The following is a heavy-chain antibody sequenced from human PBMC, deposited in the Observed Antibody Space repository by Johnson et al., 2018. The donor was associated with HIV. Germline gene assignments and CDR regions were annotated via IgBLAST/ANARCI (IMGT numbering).Heavy chain of an antibody. D-gene: IGHD3-22*01. Sequence: QVQLVESGGGVVQPGTSLTLSCAASGFPFRDSAMHWVRQAPGRGMEWLAVIIFDGVYKHHAESVRGRFTISRDNSKNTLYLQMNSLRAEDTAVYYCAKTITMIGRFDAFDIWGHGTMVIVSA. V-gene: IGHV3-30-3*02. CDR3: AKTITMIGRFDAFDI. CDR1: GFPFRDSA. CDR2: IIFDGVYK. J-gene: IGHJ3*02.